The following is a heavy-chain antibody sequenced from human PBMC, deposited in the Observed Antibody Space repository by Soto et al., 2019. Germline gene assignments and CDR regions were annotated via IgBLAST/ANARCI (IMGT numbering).Heavy chain of an antibody. V-gene: IGHV3-7*01. CDR1: GCTLSRYG. CDR2: IKQDGSEK. D-gene: IGHD6-6*01. CDR3: ACFTYFVLLPPNSTHF. Sequence: TGGSRRLWWGGSGCTLSRYGMSGGRQAPGKGLEWVANIKQDGSEKYYVDSVKGRFTISGDNSNKALYLQMLSLRAEDTAVYYCACFTYFVLLPPNSTHFSGQGTTVSVSS. J-gene: IGHJ6*02.